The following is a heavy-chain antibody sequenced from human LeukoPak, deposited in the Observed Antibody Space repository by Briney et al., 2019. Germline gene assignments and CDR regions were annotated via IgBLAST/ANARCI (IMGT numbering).Heavy chain of an antibody. Sequence: GGSLRLSCAASGFTFSSYGMHWVRQAPGKGLVWVSRINTDGSSTSYADSVKGRFTISRDNAKNTLYLQMNSLRAEDTAVYYCAKDQSGYSYESLDYWGQGTLVTVSS. D-gene: IGHD5-18*01. CDR3: AKDQSGYSYESLDY. CDR2: INTDGSST. CDR1: GFTFSSYG. J-gene: IGHJ4*02. V-gene: IGHV3-74*01.